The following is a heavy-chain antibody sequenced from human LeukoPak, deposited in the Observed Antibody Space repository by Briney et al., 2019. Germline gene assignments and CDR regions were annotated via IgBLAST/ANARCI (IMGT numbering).Heavy chain of an antibody. CDR3: AKDWANGDYIDH. CDR2: VSYDGTNE. D-gene: IGHD2-8*01. Sequence: PGRSLRLSCAASGFTFSDYGMHWVRQAPGKGLEWVAVVSYDGTNEKYADPVKGRFTISRDNSKNTLSLQMNGLRADDTAVYYCAKDWANGDYIDHWGQGTLVTVSS. V-gene: IGHV3-30*18. CDR1: GFTFSDYG. J-gene: IGHJ4*02.